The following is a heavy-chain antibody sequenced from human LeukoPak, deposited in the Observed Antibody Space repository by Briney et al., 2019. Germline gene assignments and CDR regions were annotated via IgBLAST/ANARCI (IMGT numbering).Heavy chain of an antibody. CDR1: GGSISSYY. V-gene: IGHV4-59*08. D-gene: IGHD4-17*01. Sequence: SETLSLTCTVSGGSISSYYWSWIRQPPGKGLEWIGYIYYTGSTNYNPSLKSRVTISVDTPKNQFSLKLSSVTAADTAVHYCARRSYGDVPPDYWGQGTLVTVSS. J-gene: IGHJ4*02. CDR3: ARRSYGDVPPDY. CDR2: IYYTGST.